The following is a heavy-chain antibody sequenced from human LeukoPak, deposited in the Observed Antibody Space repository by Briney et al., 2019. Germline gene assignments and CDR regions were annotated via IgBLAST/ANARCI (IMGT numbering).Heavy chain of an antibody. CDR3: ATLNWESPDY. Sequence: PGGSLRLSCAGYGFTFSNFWMNWVRRAPGKGLDWVANINQDGSEKYYADSVKGRFTLSRDNAENSVYLQMNNLRPEETAVYYCATLNWESPDYWGQGTLVTVSS. J-gene: IGHJ4*02. D-gene: IGHD7-27*01. V-gene: IGHV3-7*01. CDR1: GFTFSNFW. CDR2: INQDGSEK.